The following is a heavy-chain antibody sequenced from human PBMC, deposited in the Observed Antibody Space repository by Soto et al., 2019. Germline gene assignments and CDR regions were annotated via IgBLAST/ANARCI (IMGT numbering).Heavy chain of an antibody. CDR2: VIPIFGTA. CDR3: AAHRGADYDILTGQPPRHPSSNYYYYMDV. V-gene: IGHV1-69*06. D-gene: IGHD3-9*01. CDR1: GGTFSSYA. J-gene: IGHJ6*03. Sequence: SVKVSCKASGGTFSSYAISWVRQAPGQGLEWMGGVIPIFGTANYAQKFQGRVTITADKSTSTAYMELSSLRSEDTAVYYCAAHRGADYDILTGQPPRHPSSNYYYYMDVWGKGTTVTVSS.